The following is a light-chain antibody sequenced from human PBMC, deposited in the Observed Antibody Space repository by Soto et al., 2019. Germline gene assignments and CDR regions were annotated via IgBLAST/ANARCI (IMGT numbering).Light chain of an antibody. CDR3: SSYTSSSTLDA. CDR2: DVS. V-gene: IGLV2-14*01. Sequence: QSALTQPASVSGSPGQSITISCTGTSSDVGGYNYVSWYQQHPGKAPKLMIYDVSNRPSGVSNRFSGSKSGNTASLTISGLQAEDEADYYCSSYTSSSTLDAFGTGTKRTVL. CDR1: SSDVGGYNY. J-gene: IGLJ1*01.